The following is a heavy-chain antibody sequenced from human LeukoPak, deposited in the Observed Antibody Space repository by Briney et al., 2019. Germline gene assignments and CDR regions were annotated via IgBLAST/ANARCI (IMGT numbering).Heavy chain of an antibody. CDR2: INPNSVGT. Sequence: GASVKVSCKASGYTFTGYYMHWVRQAPGQGLEWMGRINPNSVGTNYAQKFQGKVTMTRDTSISTAYMELSRLRSDDTAVYYCARPHTVLYNWFDPWGQGTLVTVSS. CDR3: ARPHTVLYNWFDP. D-gene: IGHD4-11*01. V-gene: IGHV1-2*06. CDR1: GYTFTGYY. J-gene: IGHJ5*02.